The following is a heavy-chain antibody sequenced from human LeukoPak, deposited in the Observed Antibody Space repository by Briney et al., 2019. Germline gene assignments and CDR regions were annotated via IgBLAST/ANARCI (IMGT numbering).Heavy chain of an antibody. CDR1: GGSISSYY. D-gene: IGHD2-2*01. Sequence: PSETLSLTCTVSGGSISSYYWSWIRQPAGKGLEWIGRIYTSGSTNYNPPLKSRVTMSVDTSKNQFSLKLSSVTAADTAVYYCARVRYCSSTSCLDAFDIWGQGTMVTVSS. V-gene: IGHV4-4*07. CDR2: IYTSGST. J-gene: IGHJ3*02. CDR3: ARVRYCSSTSCLDAFDI.